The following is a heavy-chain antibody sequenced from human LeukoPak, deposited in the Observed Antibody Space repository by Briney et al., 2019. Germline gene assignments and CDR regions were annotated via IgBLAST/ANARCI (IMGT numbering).Heavy chain of an antibody. CDR3: AASRGYYDSSGYFYFDY. CDR1: GYTFTSYG. CDR2: ISAYNGNT. Sequence: ASVKVSCKASGYTFTSYGISRVRQAPGQGLEWMGWISAYNGNTNYAQKLQGRVTMTTDTSTSTAYMELRSLRSDDTAVYYCAASRGYYDSSGYFYFDYWGQGTLVTVSS. D-gene: IGHD3-22*01. J-gene: IGHJ4*02. V-gene: IGHV1-18*01.